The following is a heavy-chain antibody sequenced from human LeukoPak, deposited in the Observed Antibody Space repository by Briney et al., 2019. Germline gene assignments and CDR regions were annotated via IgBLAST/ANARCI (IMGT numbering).Heavy chain of an antibody. CDR1: GGSISSSSYY. D-gene: IGHD2-15*01. V-gene: IGHV4-39*01. Sequence: SETLSLTCTVSGGSISSSSYYWGWIRQPPGKGLEWIGSIYYSGSTYHNPSLKSRVTISVDTSKNQFSLKLRSVTAADTAVYYCARHPCSGGSCPLDYYYYYGMDVWGQGTTVTVSS. CDR2: IYYSGST. J-gene: IGHJ6*02. CDR3: ARHPCSGGSCPLDYYYYYGMDV.